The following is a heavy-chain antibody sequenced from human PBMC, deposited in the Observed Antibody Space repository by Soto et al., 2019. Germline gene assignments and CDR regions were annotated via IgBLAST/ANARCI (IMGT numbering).Heavy chain of an antibody. J-gene: IGHJ5*02. Sequence: PSETLSLTCTVSGGSISGYFWSWIRQSPGKGLEWIGYISNSGITSGSTDYNPSLKSRVTIWLDTPKNQFSLNLNSVTAADTAVYYCARREAKCRKGVCTNWFDAWGQGTLVTVSS. D-gene: IGHD3-16*01. CDR2: ISNSGITSGST. CDR3: ARREAKCRKGVCTNWFDA. V-gene: IGHV4-4*09. CDR1: GGSISGYF.